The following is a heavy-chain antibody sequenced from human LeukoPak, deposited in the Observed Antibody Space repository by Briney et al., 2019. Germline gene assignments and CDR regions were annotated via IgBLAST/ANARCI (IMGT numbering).Heavy chain of an antibody. CDR1: GYNFAHN. J-gene: IGHJ4*02. Sequence: ASVKVSCKASGYNFAHNIHWVRQAPGQGHEFMGWINPKNGGTKYAQNFQGRVTMTRNTSISTVYMELSSLGSDDTAVYYCVVSIQAAAIPAFDSWGQGTLVTVSS. CDR2: INPKNGGT. CDR3: VVSIQAAAIPAFDS. V-gene: IGHV1-2*02. D-gene: IGHD6-25*01.